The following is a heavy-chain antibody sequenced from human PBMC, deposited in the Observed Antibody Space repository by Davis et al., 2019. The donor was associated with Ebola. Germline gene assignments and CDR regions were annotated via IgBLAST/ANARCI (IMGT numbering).Heavy chain of an antibody. CDR2: IIPIFGTA. Sequence: SVKVSCKASGGTFSSYAISWVRQAPGQGLEWMGGIIPIFGTANYAQKFQGRVTITADESTSTAYMELSSLRSEDTAVYYCARDEGYCSGGSCWNGMDVWGQGTTVTVSS. D-gene: IGHD2-15*01. CDR3: ARDEGYCSGGSCWNGMDV. V-gene: IGHV1-69*13. CDR1: GGTFSSYA. J-gene: IGHJ6*02.